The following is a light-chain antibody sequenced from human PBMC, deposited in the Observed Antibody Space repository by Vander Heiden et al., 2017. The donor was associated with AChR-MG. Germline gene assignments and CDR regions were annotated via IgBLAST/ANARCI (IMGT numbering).Light chain of an antibody. CDR1: NLGSKS. V-gene: IGLV3-21*02. Sequence: SYVLTQPPSVSVAPGQTARITCWGTNLGSKSGDWYQQKPGQAPVMFVYDDSDRHSGIPERCSGSNSGNTATMTISRVEGGDEADYYWQVGDRSSDDEVFGGGTKLTVL. CDR3: QVGDRSSDDEV. CDR2: DDS. J-gene: IGLJ2*01.